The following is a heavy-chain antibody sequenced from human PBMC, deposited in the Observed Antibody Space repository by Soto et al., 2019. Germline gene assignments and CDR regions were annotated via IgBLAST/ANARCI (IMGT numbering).Heavy chain of an antibody. J-gene: IGHJ6*03. Sequence: SETLSLTCAVSSDSINNNHWWSWVRQPPGKGLEWIGEIHPGGRTNYNPSLKSRVTISMDKSTDQFSLRLSSVSAADTAVYFCAYNGAYCIDVWGKGTTVTVSS. CDR2: IHPGGRT. CDR1: SDSINNNHW. CDR3: AYNGAYCIDV. D-gene: IGHD2-21*01. V-gene: IGHV4-4*02.